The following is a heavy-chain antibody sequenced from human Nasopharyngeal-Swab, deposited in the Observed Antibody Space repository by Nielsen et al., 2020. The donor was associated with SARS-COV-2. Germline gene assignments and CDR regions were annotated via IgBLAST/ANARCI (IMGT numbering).Heavy chain of an antibody. CDR3: ASQPGHSSGWYDY. CDR1: GYTFTGYY. J-gene: IGHJ4*02. D-gene: IGHD6-19*01. Sequence: ASVKVSCKASGYTFTGYYMHWVRQAPGQGLEWMGRINPNSGGTNYAQKFQGRVTMTRDTSISTAYMELSRLRFDDTAVYYCASQPGHSSGWYDYWGQGTLVTVSS. CDR2: INPNSGGT. V-gene: IGHV1-2*06.